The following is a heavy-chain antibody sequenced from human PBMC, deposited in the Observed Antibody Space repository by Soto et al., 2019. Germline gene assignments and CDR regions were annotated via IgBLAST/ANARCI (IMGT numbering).Heavy chain of an antibody. CDR3: ARDRTYYDSSGPDAYYFDY. Sequence: ASVKVSCKASGYTFTGYYMHWVRQAPGQGLEWMGWINPNSGGTNYAQKFQGWVTMTRDTSISTAYMELSRLRSDDTAVYYCARDRTYYDSSGPDAYYFDYWGQGTLVTVPS. CDR2: INPNSGGT. D-gene: IGHD3-22*01. V-gene: IGHV1-2*04. J-gene: IGHJ4*02. CDR1: GYTFTGYY.